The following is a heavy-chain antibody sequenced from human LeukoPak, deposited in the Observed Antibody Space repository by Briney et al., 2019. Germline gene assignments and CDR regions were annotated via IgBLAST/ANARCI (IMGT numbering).Heavy chain of an antibody. Sequence: GASVNVSFKSSIYTFTGYYMHWVRQPPGQGLEWMGLINPHNGDTNKAHKFQGRVTMTRDTSTSTAYMEVSRLRSDDTAVYYCAKDMRSRGDSGYDCCDYWGQGTLVTVSS. CDR1: IYTFTGYY. CDR3: AKDMRSRGDSGYDCCDY. V-gene: IGHV1-2*02. CDR2: INPHNGDT. J-gene: IGHJ4*02. D-gene: IGHD5-12*01.